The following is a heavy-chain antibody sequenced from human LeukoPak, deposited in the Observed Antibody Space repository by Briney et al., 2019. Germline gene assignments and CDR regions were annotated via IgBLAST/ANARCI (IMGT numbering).Heavy chain of an antibody. CDR3: ARDYASGSYQPLDY. Sequence: ASVKVSCKASGYTFTDYYMHWVRQAPGQGLEWMGWINPNSGDTSYAQNFQGRVTMTRDTSITTAYTELSWLRSDDTAVYYCARDYASGSYQPLDYWGQGTLVTVSS. CDR1: GYTFTDYY. V-gene: IGHV1-2*02. CDR2: INPNSGDT. J-gene: IGHJ4*02. D-gene: IGHD3-10*01.